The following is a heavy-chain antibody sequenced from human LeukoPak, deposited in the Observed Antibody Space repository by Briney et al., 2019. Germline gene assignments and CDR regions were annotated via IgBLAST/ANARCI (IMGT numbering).Heavy chain of an antibody. V-gene: IGHV4-39*07. Sequence: SETLSPTCTVSGGSISSSSYYWGWIRQPPGRGLEWIGSIYYSGSTYYNPSLKSRVTISVDTSKNQFSLKLSSVTAADTAVYYCARAVVVITRGGDAFDIWGQGTMVTVSS. CDR2: IYYSGST. CDR1: GGSISSSSYY. CDR3: ARAVVVITRGGDAFDI. D-gene: IGHD3-22*01. J-gene: IGHJ3*02.